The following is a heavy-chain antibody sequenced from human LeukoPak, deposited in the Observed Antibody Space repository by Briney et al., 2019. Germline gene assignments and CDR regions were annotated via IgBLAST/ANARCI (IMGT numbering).Heavy chain of an antibody. J-gene: IGHJ4*02. D-gene: IGHD3-22*01. Sequence: SGTLSLTFAVSGGSLSSNHWWSWVRQSPGKGLEWIGEIYHSGSTNYNPSLKSRVTISIDKSKNQFSLKLTSVTAADTAVYYCARDRVDYYDSTGLLDYWGQGTLVTVSS. CDR2: IYHSGST. V-gene: IGHV4-4*02. CDR1: GGSLSSNHW. CDR3: ARDRVDYYDSTGLLDY.